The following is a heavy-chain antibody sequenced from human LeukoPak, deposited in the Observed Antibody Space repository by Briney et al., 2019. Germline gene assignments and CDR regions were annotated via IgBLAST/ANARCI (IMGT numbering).Heavy chain of an antibody. J-gene: IGHJ4*02. CDR1: GYTFTSYG. CDR3: ASGLVWFGELIGYFDY. V-gene: IGHV1-18*01. CDR2: ISAYNGNT. D-gene: IGHD3-10*01. Sequence: ASVKVSCKASGYTFTSYGISWVRQAPGQGLEWMGWISAYNGNTNYAQKLQGGVTMTTDTPTSTAYMELRSLRSDDTAVYYCASGLVWFGELIGYFDYWGQGTLVTVSS.